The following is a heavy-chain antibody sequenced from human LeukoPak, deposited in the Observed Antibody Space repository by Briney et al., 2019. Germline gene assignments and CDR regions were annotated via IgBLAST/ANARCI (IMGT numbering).Heavy chain of an antibody. CDR3: ARESGSTYYDFWSGYYTAYGMDV. J-gene: IGHJ6*02. D-gene: IGHD3-3*01. CDR2: FDPEDGET. CDR1: GYTLTELS. Sequence: GASVKVSCKVSGYTLTELSMHWVRQAPGKGLEWMGGFDPEDGETIYAQKFQGRVTMTRNTSISTAYMELSSLRSEDTAVYYCARESGSTYYDFWSGYYTAYGMDVWGQGTTVTISS. V-gene: IGHV1-24*01.